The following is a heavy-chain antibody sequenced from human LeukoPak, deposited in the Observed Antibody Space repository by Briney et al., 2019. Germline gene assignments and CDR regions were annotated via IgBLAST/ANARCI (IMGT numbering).Heavy chain of an antibody. Sequence: LETLSLTCAVYGGSFSGYYWSWIRQPPGKGLEWIGEINHSGSTNYNPSLKSRVTISVDTSKNQFSLKLSSVTAADTAVYYCARVIYSWYYYFDYWGQGTLVTVSS. CDR2: INHSGST. J-gene: IGHJ4*02. CDR1: GGSFSGYY. V-gene: IGHV4-34*01. D-gene: IGHD6-13*01. CDR3: ARVIYSWYYYFDY.